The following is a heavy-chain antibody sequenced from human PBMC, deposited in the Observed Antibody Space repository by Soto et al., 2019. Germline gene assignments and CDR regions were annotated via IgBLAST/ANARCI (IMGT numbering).Heavy chain of an antibody. J-gene: IGHJ5*02. D-gene: IGHD2-2*02. V-gene: IGHV1-69*13. CDR1: GGTFSSYA. Sequence: SVKVSCKASGGTFSSYAISWVRQAPGQGLEWMGGIIPIFGTANYAQKFQGRVTITADESTSTAYMELSSLRSEDTAVYYCARGRGVCISTSGNRTAPGWSAPWGKGTLDTVTS. CDR3: ARGRGVCISTSGNRTAPGWSAP. CDR2: IIPIFGTA.